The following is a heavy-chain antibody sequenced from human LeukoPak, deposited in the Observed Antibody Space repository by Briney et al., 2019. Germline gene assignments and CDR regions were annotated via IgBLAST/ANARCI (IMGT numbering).Heavy chain of an antibody. J-gene: IGHJ3*02. D-gene: IGHD6-13*01. CDR1: GYTFTSYG. CDR2: ISAYNGNT. Sequence: GASVKVSCKASGYTFTSYGISWVRQAPGQGLEWMGWISAYNGNTNYAQKLRGRVTMTTDTSTSTAYMELRSLRSDDTAVYYCAYHSSSWYGGAFDIWGQGTMVTVSS. CDR3: AYHSSSWYGGAFDI. V-gene: IGHV1-18*01.